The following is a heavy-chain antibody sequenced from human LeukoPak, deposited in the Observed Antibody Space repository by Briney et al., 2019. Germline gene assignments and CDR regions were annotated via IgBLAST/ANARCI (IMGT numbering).Heavy chain of an antibody. CDR3: ARVRAVAGFDY. J-gene: IGHJ4*02. Sequence: ASVKVSCKASGYTFTSYGISWVRQAPGQGLEWMGWISAYNGNTNYAQKLQGRVTMTRDMSTSTVYMELSSLRSEDTAAYYCARVRAVAGFDYWGQGTLVTVSS. D-gene: IGHD6-19*01. V-gene: IGHV1-18*01. CDR2: ISAYNGNT. CDR1: GYTFTSYG.